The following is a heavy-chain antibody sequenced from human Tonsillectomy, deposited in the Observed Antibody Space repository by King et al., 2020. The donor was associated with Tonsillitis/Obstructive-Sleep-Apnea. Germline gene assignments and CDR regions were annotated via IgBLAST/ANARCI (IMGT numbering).Heavy chain of an antibody. CDR3: ARGYYDFWSGYYTSKTSNNWFDP. V-gene: IGHV4-34*01. J-gene: IGHJ5*02. CDR2: INHGEGT. CDR1: GGSFSGYY. Sequence: VQLQQWGAGLLKPSETLSLTCAVYGGSFSGYYWSWIRQPPGKGLEWIGEINHGEGTNYNPSLKSRVPISVDTSRNQFSLKLSSVTAADTAVYYCARGYYDFWSGYYTSKTSNNWFDPWGQGTLVTVSS. D-gene: IGHD3-3*01.